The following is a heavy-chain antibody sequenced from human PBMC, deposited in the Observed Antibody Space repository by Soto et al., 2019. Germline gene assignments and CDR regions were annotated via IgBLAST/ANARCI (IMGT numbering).Heavy chain of an antibody. Sequence: PGGSLRLSCTASGFTFSEYGIHWVRQAPGKGLEWVAVISYGGSHKYYAGSAKGRFTISRDDSKNTVYLQMNSLKTDDTAVYYCAKEMFPRTVLDSSSPWGDFWGRGSLVTVSS. CDR1: GFTFSEYG. J-gene: IGHJ4*02. CDR2: ISYGGSHK. V-gene: IGHV3-30*18. D-gene: IGHD2-15*01. CDR3: AKEMFPRTVLDSSSPWGDF.